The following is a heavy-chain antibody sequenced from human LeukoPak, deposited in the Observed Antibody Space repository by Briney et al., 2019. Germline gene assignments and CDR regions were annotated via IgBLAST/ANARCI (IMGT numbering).Heavy chain of an antibody. V-gene: IGHV4-39*07. J-gene: IGHJ4*02. CDR2: IFYSGST. Sequence: SETLSLTCTVSGGSISSSTYFWGWIRQPPGKGLEWIGSIFYSGSTSYNSSLRSRVNIAVDTSKNQFSLKLSSVTAADTAVYYCARDVAVGASDWGQGTLVTVSS. D-gene: IGHD1-26*01. CDR3: ARDVAVGASD. CDR1: GGSISSSTYF.